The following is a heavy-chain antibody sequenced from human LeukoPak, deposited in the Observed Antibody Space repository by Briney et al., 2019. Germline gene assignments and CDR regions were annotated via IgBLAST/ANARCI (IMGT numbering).Heavy chain of an antibody. D-gene: IGHD1-1*01. V-gene: IGHV3-7*03. CDR1: GFIFNNYW. J-gene: IGHJ4*02. CDR3: SRQLEE. CDR2: INYDGTTK. Sequence: WGSLRLSCAASGFIFNNYWMDWVRQTPGKGLEWVANINYDGTTKYYVDSVKGRFTISRDSDKKLLYLQMNNLRAEDTAVYFCSRQLEEWGQGTLVTVSS.